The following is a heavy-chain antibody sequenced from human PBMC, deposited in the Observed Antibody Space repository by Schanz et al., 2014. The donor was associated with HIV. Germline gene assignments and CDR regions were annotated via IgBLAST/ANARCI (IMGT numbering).Heavy chain of an antibody. D-gene: IGHD2-15*01. CDR1: GFTFSSYA. CDR3: AKTVVVVVAATHEMDV. J-gene: IGHJ6*02. CDR2: ISGSGGST. Sequence: EVQLLEPGGGLVQPGGSLRLSCAASGFTFSSYAMSWVRQAPGKGLEWVSAISGSGGSTYYADSVKGRFTISRDNSKNTLYLQMNSLRAEDTAVYYCAKTVVVVVAATHEMDVWGQGTTVTVSS. V-gene: IGHV3-23*01.